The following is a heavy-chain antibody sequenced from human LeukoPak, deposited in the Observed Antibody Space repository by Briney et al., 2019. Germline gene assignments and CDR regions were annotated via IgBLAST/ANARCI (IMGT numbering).Heavy chain of an antibody. CDR3: ARETAGGNYYFDY. D-gene: IGHD6-13*01. CDR1: GFTFSSYS. Sequence: GGSLRLSCAASGFTFSSYSMNWVRQAPGKGLEWVAVISHDGSNKYHADSVEGRFTISRDNSKNTLYLQMNSLRPEDTAVYYCARETAGGNYYFDYWGQGTLVTVSS. J-gene: IGHJ4*02. CDR2: ISHDGSNK. V-gene: IGHV3-30*03.